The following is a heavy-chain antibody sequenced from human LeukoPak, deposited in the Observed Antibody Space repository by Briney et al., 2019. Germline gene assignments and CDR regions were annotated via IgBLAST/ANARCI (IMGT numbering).Heavy chain of an antibody. V-gene: IGHV3-23*01. D-gene: IGHD3-22*01. CDR3: AKRGVVIRVILVGFHKEANYFDS. Sequence: GGSLRLSCAASGFIFNNYGLIWVRQAPGKGLEWVSAISNDGGGTNYADFVKGRFTVSRDNPKNTLYLQMNSLRAEDTAVYFCAKRGVVIRVILVGFHKEANYFDSWGQGALVTVSS. J-gene: IGHJ4*02. CDR1: GFIFNNYG. CDR2: ISNDGGGT.